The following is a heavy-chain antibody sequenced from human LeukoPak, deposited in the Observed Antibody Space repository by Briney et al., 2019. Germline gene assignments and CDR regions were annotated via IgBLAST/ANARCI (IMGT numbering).Heavy chain of an antibody. CDR2: FHAGGGP. V-gene: IGHV3-66*04. D-gene: IGHD2-21*01. Sequence: GGSLRLSCVGSGFNVTTNNMYWVRQAPGKGLECVSAFHAGGGPDYADSVRDRFTISRDNSKNTLYLQMNSLRAEDTAVYFCGRRFCNSCPLDFWGQGTLVTVSS. CDR3: GRRFCNSCPLDF. J-gene: IGHJ4*02. CDR1: GFNVTTNN.